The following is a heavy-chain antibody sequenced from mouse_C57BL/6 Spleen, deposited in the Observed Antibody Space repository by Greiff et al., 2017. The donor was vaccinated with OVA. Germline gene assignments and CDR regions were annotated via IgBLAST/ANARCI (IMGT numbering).Heavy chain of an antibody. V-gene: IGHV5-4*01. D-gene: IGHD3-1*01. J-gene: IGHJ2*01. CDR2: ISDGGSYT. CDR1: GFTFSSYA. Sequence: EVQRVESGGGLVKPGGSLKLSCAASGFTFSSYAMSWVRQTPEKRLEWVATISDGGSYTYYPDNVKGRFTISRDNAKNNLYLQMSHLKSEDTAMYYCARDRGIDYWGQGTTLTVSS. CDR3: ARDRGIDY.